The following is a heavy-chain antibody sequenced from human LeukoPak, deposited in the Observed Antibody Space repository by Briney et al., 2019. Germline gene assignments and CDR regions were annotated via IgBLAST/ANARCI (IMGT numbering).Heavy chain of an antibody. J-gene: IGHJ4*02. V-gene: IGHV3-48*02. Sequence: GGSLRLSCAASGFTCSSYSMNWVRQAPGKGLEWVSYISSSSSTIYYADSVKGRFTISRDNAKNSPYLQMSSLRDEDTAVYYCALLGTTVEQFDYWGQGTLVTVSS. CDR2: ISSSSSTI. CDR1: GFTCSSYS. CDR3: ALLGTTVEQFDY. D-gene: IGHD4-23*01.